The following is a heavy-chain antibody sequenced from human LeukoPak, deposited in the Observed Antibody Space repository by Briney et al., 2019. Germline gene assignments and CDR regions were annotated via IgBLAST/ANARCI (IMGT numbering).Heavy chain of an antibody. CDR1: GGSISSGSYY. J-gene: IGHJ4*02. D-gene: IGHD6-13*01. Sequence: SETLSLTCTVSGGSISSGSYYWSWIRQPAGKGLEWIGRIYTSGSTNYNPSLKSRVTISVDTSKNQFSLKLSSVTAADTAVYYCASFGYSSSWYVDYWGQGTLVTVSS. CDR2: IYTSGST. CDR3: ASFGYSSSWYVDY. V-gene: IGHV4-61*02.